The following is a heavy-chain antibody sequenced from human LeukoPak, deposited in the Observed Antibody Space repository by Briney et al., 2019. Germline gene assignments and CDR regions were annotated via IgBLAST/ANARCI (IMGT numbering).Heavy chain of an antibody. Sequence: ASVKVSCKVSGYTLTELSMHWVRQAPGKGLEWMGGFDPEDGETIYALKFQGRVTMTEDTSTDTAYMELSSLRSEDTAVYYCATERGMVRGLGGYGMDVWGKGTTVTVSS. CDR3: ATERGMVRGLGGYGMDV. V-gene: IGHV1-24*01. CDR1: GYTLTELS. J-gene: IGHJ6*04. CDR2: FDPEDGET. D-gene: IGHD3-10*01.